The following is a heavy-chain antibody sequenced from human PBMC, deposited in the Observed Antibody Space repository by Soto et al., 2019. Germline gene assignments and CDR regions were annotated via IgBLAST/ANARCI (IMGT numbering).Heavy chain of an antibody. CDR3: AKDRNRWLRFDLGY. V-gene: IGHV3-23*01. CDR1: GFTFSSYA. Sequence: EVQLLESGGGLVQPGGSLRLSCAASGFTFSSYAMSWVRQAPGKGLEWVSSITGSAGSTYYADSVKGRFTISRDNSKNTLYLQMKSLRAEDTAVYYCAKDRNRWLRFDLGYWGQGTLVTVSS. CDR2: ITGSAGST. D-gene: IGHD5-12*01. J-gene: IGHJ4*02.